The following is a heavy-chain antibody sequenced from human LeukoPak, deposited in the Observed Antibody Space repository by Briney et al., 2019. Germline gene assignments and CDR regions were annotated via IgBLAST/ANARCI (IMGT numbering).Heavy chain of an antibody. CDR2: IYPGDSET. V-gene: IGHV5-51*01. CDR3: ARLFAGYSYGFYFEY. D-gene: IGHD5-18*01. Sequence: GESLKISCKGSGYSFTSYWIGWVRQMPGKGLEWMGIIYPGDSETRYSPSFQGQVTMSADKSISTAYLQWSSLKASDTAMYYCARLFAGYSYGFYFEYWGQGTLVTVSS. J-gene: IGHJ4*02. CDR1: GYSFTSYW.